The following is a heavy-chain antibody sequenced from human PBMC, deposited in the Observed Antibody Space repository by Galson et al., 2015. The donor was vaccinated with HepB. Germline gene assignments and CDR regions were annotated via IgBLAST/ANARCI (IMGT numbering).Heavy chain of an antibody. Sequence: SLRLSCAASGFTFSSYAMHWVRQAPGKGLEWVAVISYDGTNKYYPDSVKGRFTISRDDSKNTLYLQMNSLRAEDTAVYFCARGLQGAQQRGYFDSWGQGTLVTVSS. CDR2: ISYDGTNK. J-gene: IGHJ4*02. CDR1: GFTFSSYA. D-gene: IGHD6-13*01. V-gene: IGHV3-30-3*01. CDR3: ARGLQGAQQRGYFDS.